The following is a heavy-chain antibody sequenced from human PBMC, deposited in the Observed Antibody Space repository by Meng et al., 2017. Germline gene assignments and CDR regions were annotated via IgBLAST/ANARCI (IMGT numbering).Heavy chain of an antibody. J-gene: IGHJ3*02. Sequence: GESLKISCAASGFTFSSYSMNWVRQAPGKGLEWASSISSSSSYIYYADSVKGRFTISRDNAKNSLYLQMNSLRAEDTAVYYCARVALAESSSGDWGAFDIWGQGTMVTVSS. D-gene: IGHD6-13*01. CDR2: ISSSSSYI. CDR1: GFTFSSYS. CDR3: ARVALAESSSGDWGAFDI. V-gene: IGHV3-21*01.